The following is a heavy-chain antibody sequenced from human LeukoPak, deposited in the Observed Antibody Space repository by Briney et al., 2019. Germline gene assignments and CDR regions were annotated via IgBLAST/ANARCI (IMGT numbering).Heavy chain of an antibody. D-gene: IGHD1-26*01. V-gene: IGHV4-59*12. CDR1: GGSISTYY. CDR3: ARTSGSYLVDAFDI. J-gene: IGHJ3*02. Sequence: SETLSLTCTVSGGSISTYYWSWIRQPPGKGLEWIGYFYYSGSTYYNPSLKSRVTISVDTSKNQFSLKLSSVTAADTAVYYCARTSGSYLVDAFDIWGQGTLVTVSS. CDR2: FYYSGST.